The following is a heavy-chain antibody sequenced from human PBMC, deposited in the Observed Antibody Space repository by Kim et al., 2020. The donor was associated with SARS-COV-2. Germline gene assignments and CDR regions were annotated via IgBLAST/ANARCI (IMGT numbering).Heavy chain of an antibody. V-gene: IGHV4-34*01. CDR3: ARSPRGYGGNWFDP. CDR2: INHSGST. J-gene: IGHJ5*02. CDR1: GGSFSGYY. Sequence: SETLSLTCAVYGGSFSGYYWSWIRQPPGKGLEWIGEINHSGSTNYNPSLKSRVTISVDTSKNQFSLKLSSVTAADTAVYYCARSPRGYGGNWFDPWGQGTLVTVSS. D-gene: IGHD5-18*01.